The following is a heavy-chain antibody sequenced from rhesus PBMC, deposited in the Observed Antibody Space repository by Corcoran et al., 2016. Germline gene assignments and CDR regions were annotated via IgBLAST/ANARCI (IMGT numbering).Heavy chain of an antibody. CDR2: IYCNSEST. D-gene: IGHD3-34*01. CDR1: GGTISRGYYS. V-gene: IGHV4S12*01. J-gene: IGHJ4*01. CDR3: ARAYWGDYYIDY. Sequence: QVQLQESGPGVVKPSETLSLTCAVSGGTISRGYYSWSVIRQPPGKGLDWIGGIYCNSESTNYNSSLKSRVTISKDTSKDQFSLKLSSVAATDTAVYYCARAYWGDYYIDYWGQGVLVTVSS.